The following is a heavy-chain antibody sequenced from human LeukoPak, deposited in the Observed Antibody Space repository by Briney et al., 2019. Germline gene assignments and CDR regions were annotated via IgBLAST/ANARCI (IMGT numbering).Heavy chain of an antibody. CDR1: GLTFSSYA. CDR3: VRTNYYDTSGYYWAFDY. D-gene: IGHD3-22*01. CDR2: ISYDGSNK. V-gene: IGHV3-30-3*01. J-gene: IGHJ4*02. Sequence: GGSLRLSCAASGLTFSSYAMHWVRQAPGKGLEWVAVISYDGSNKYYADSVKGRFTVSRDNSKNALYLEINSLRAEDTAIFYCVRTNYYDTSGYYWAFDYWGQGTLVTVSS.